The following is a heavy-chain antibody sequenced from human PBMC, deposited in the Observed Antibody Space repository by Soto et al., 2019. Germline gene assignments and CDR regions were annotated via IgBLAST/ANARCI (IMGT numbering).Heavy chain of an antibody. Sequence: SETLSLTCTVSGGSISNYYWNWIRQSPGKGLEWIGYIYSSGSTHYNPSLQNRVTISIDTSKNQVPLKVNSVTAADTAVYYCARDHPHSYGVYYFDYWGQGTPVTVSS. D-gene: IGHD5-18*01. CDR2: IYSSGST. CDR3: ARDHPHSYGVYYFDY. CDR1: GGSISNYY. V-gene: IGHV4-59*01. J-gene: IGHJ4*02.